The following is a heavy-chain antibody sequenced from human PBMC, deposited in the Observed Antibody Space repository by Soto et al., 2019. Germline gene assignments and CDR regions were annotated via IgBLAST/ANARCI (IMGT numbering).Heavy chain of an antibody. V-gene: IGHV3-23*01. CDR1: GFTFSSYA. CDR2: ISGSGGST. Sequence: GVSLRLSCAASGFTFSSYAMSWVLQAPGTGLEWVSAISGSGGSTYYADSVKGLFTISRDNSKNTLYLQMNSLRAEDTAVYYCAKDSDSITIFVVVLDYWGQGTLVTVSS. D-gene: IGHD3-3*01. J-gene: IGHJ4*02. CDR3: AKDSDSITIFVVVLDY.